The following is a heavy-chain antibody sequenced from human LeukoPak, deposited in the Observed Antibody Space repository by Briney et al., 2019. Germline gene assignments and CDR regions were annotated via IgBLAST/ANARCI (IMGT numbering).Heavy chain of an antibody. D-gene: IGHD3-9*01. CDR3: ARGVALGRYFDGLSRIDYYYYMDV. Sequence: PESLSLTCTVSGGSISRHYCSWIREPPGKGLEWIGGIYYSGSTNYNPSLKSGVTISVDTSKNQFSPKLSSVTAADTAVYYCARGVALGRYFDGLSRIDYYYYMDVWGKGTTVTVSS. CDR1: GGSISRHY. J-gene: IGHJ6*03. CDR2: IYYSGST. V-gene: IGHV4-59*11.